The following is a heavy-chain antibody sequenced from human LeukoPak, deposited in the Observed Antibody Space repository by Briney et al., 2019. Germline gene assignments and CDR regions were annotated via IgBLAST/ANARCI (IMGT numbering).Heavy chain of an antibody. CDR1: GYTFTDFTDYY. CDR2: INPNSGGT. CDR3: VRVSTGWYFDY. Sequence: ASVKVSRRASGYTFTDFTDYYIHWVRQAPGQGLEWMGWINPNSGGTYYAHKFQGRVTMTRDTSTTTAYMELNRLTSDDAVVYFCVRVSTGWYFDYWGQGTLVSVSS. J-gene: IGHJ4*02. D-gene: IGHD6-19*01. V-gene: IGHV1-2*02.